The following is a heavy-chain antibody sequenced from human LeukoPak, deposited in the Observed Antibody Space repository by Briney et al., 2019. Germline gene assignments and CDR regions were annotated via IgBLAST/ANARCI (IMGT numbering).Heavy chain of an antibody. Sequence: GGSLRLSCAASGFTFDDYAMHWVRQAPGKGLEWVSGISWNSGSIGYADSVKGRFTISRDNAKNSLYLQMNSLRAEDTAVYYCARGRGFGEFDYWGQGTLVTVSS. CDR1: GFTFDDYA. D-gene: IGHD3-10*01. J-gene: IGHJ4*02. CDR2: ISWNSGSI. CDR3: ARGRGFGEFDY. V-gene: IGHV3-9*01.